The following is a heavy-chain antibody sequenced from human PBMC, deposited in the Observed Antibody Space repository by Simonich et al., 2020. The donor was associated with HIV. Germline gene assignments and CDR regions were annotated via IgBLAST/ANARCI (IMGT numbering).Heavy chain of an antibody. CDR3: AAGNGLLRFLEWEGTYMDV. J-gene: IGHJ6*03. D-gene: IGHD3-3*01. CDR1: GGSFSGYY. Sequence: QVHLQQWGAGLLKPSETLSLTCAVYGGSFSGYYWSWIRQPPGKGLEWIGEINHSGNTNSNSSRKSRVTISVDTSKNQFSLKLSSVTAADTAVYYCAAGNGLLRFLEWEGTYMDVWGKGTTVTVSS. CDR2: INHSGNT. V-gene: IGHV4-34*01.